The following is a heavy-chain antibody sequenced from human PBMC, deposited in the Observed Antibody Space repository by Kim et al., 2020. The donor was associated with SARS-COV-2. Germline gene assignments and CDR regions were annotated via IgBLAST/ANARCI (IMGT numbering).Heavy chain of an antibody. D-gene: IGHD3-3*01. J-gene: IGHJ4*02. CDR3: ARSSFGVASTFDY. V-gene: IGHV3-48*03. Sequence: YADSGKGRFTISRDNAKNSLYLQMNSLRAEDTAVYYCARSSFGVASTFDYWGQGTLVTVSS.